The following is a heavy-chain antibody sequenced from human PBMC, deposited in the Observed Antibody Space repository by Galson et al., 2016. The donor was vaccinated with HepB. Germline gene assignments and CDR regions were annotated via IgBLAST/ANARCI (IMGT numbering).Heavy chain of an antibody. CDR3: TRAYQYTLDC. D-gene: IGHD1-1*01. Sequence: SLRLSCAASGFSLGNYWMNWARQAPGKGLEWMANINKNGSKKDYVDSVKGRVTISRDNAKNSLYLQMNTLRVEDTAVYYCTRAYQYTLDCWGKGTLVTVSS. V-gene: IGHV3-7*04. J-gene: IGHJ4*02. CDR2: INKNGSKK. CDR1: GFSLGNYW.